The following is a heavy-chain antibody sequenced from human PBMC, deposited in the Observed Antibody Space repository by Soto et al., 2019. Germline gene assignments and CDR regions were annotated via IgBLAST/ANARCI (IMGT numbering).Heavy chain of an antibody. CDR1: GYALTAYY. J-gene: IGHJ4*02. CDR3: SRGPSHGAFDC. D-gene: IGHD5-18*01. V-gene: IGHV1-2*02. Sequence: ASVKVSCKASGYALTAYYLHWFRQAPGQGPEWMGWINPYAGDTKYSQKFQGRVTMTRDTSIDTAYMELSRLKSDDTAVYYCSRGPSHGAFDCWGQGTSVTVSS. CDR2: INPYAGDT.